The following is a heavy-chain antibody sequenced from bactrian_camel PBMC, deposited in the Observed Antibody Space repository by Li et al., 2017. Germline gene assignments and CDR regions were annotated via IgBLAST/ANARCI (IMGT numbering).Heavy chain of an antibody. Sequence: VQLVESGGGAVQAGGSLRLSCSASGYTSRRYCMGWFRQAPGKEREWVASITNDGTTSLYADSVKGRFTISQDIPKNTVYLQMSSLKPEDTAMYFCAAGRNLFCTVQRTTGAYNYWGQGTQVTVS. D-gene: IGHD5*01. CDR3: AAGRNLFCTVQRTTGAYNY. V-gene: IGHV3S40*01. CDR2: ITNDGTTS. J-gene: IGHJ4*01. CDR1: GYTSRRYC.